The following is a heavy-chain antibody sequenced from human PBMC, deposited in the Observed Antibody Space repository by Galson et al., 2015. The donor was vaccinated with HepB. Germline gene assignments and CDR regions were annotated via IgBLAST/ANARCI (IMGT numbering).Heavy chain of an antibody. CDR1: GFTFSSYA. Sequence: SLRLSCAASGFTFSSYAMSWVRQAPGKGLEWVSAISGSGGSTYYADSVKGRFTISRDNSKNTLYLQMNSLRAEDTAVYYCAKDQPYYYDSSGYSPAWGPGTLVTVSS. CDR2: ISGSGGST. CDR3: AKDQPYYYDSSGYSPA. J-gene: IGHJ5*02. D-gene: IGHD3-22*01. V-gene: IGHV3-23*01.